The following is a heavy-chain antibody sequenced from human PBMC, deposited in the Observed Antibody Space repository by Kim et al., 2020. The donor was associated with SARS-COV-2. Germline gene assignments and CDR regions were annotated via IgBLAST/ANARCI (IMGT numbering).Heavy chain of an antibody. CDR3: ARGGPHTGYSSSWYPDYYYYYGMDV. CDR2: IIPILGIA. Sequence: SVKVSCKASGGTFSSYTISWVRQAPGQGLEWMGRIIPILGIANYAQKFQGRVTITADKSTSTAYMELSSLRSEDTAVYYCARGGPHTGYSSSWYPDYYYYYGMDVWGQGTTVTVSS. J-gene: IGHJ6*02. CDR1: GGTFSSYT. V-gene: IGHV1-69*02. D-gene: IGHD6-13*01.